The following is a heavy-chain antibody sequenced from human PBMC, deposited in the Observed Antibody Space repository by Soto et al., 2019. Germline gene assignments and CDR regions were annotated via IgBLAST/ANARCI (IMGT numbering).Heavy chain of an antibody. CDR2: IYYSGST. J-gene: IGHJ3*02. CDR3: ARQFVFIDAFEI. Sequence: QVQLQESGPGLVKPSQTLSLTCTVSGGSITSGDYYWTWIRQPPGKGLEWIWYIYYSGSTYYNPSLKTRVTMSVDTSKNQFSLTLSSVTAADSAVYYCARQFVFIDAFEIWGQGTMVTVSS. CDR1: GGSITSGDYY. D-gene: IGHD2-21*01. V-gene: IGHV4-30-4*01.